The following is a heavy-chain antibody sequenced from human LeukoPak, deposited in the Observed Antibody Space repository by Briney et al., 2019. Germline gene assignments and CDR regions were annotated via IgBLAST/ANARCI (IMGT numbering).Heavy chain of an antibody. J-gene: IGHJ1*01. D-gene: IGHD3-10*01. Sequence: PSETLSLTCTVSGGSISSSNYYWGWLRQPPGKGLEWIGNIYYSGSTYYNPSLKSRVTMSVDTSKNQFSLKLSSVTAADTAVYYCARVSYGSGFQHWGQGTLVTVSS. V-gene: IGHV4-39*07. CDR3: ARVSYGSGFQH. CDR2: IYYSGST. CDR1: GGSISSSNYY.